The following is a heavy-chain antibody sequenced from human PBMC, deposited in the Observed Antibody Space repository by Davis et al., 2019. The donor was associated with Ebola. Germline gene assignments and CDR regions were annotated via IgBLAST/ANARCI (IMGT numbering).Heavy chain of an antibody. V-gene: IGHV3-64*04. CDR1: GFTFSSYA. CDR3: ARGVPAAAPLDY. CDR2: ISSNGGST. Sequence: GESLKISCSASGFTFSSYAMHWVRQAPGKGLEYVSAISSNGGSTYYADSVKGRFTISRDNSKNTLYLQMNSLRAEDTAVYYCARGVPAAAPLDYWGQGTLVTVSS. J-gene: IGHJ4*02. D-gene: IGHD2-2*01.